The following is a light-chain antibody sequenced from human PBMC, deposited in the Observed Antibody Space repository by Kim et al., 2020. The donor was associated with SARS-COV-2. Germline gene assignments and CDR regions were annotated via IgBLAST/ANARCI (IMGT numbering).Light chain of an antibody. J-gene: IGLJ2*01. V-gene: IGLV3-1*01. CDR3: QAWDSSTVV. Sequence: LSPGQTASITCSGDTLGDKYACWYQQTPGQSPVLVIYQDSKRPSGIPERFSGSNSGNTATLTISGTQAMDEADYYCQAWDSSTVVFGGGTQLTVL. CDR2: QDS. CDR1: TLGDKY.